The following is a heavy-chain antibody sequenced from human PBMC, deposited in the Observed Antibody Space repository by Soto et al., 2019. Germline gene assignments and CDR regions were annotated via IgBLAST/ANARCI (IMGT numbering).Heavy chain of an antibody. D-gene: IGHD6-13*01. CDR3: ARRERAAGTDWWFDP. CDR1: GGSISSSSFH. Sequence: QLQLQESGPGLVKPSETLSLTCTVSGGSISSSSFHWGWIRQPPGKGLEWIVSIYYSGSTYYSPSLKSRVTISVYTSKNQFSRKLSSVTAADTAVYYCARRERAAGTDWWFDPWGQGTLVTVSS. J-gene: IGHJ5*02. CDR2: IYYSGST. V-gene: IGHV4-39*01.